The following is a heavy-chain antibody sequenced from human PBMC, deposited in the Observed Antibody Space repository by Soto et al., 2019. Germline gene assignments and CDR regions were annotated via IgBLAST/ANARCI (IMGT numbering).Heavy chain of an antibody. Sequence: SETLSLTCTVSGGSISSGDYYWSWIRQPPGKGLEWIGYIYYSGSTYYNPSLKSRVTISVDTSKNQFSLKLSSVTAADTAVYYRARDTIIAARSYYYYGMDVWGQGTTVTVSS. D-gene: IGHD6-6*01. J-gene: IGHJ6*02. CDR2: IYYSGST. CDR1: GGSISSGDYY. CDR3: ARDTIIAARSYYYYGMDV. V-gene: IGHV4-30-4*01.